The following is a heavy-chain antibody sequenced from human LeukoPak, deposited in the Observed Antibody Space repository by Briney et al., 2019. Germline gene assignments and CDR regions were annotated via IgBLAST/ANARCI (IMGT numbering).Heavy chain of an antibody. J-gene: IGHJ4*02. D-gene: IGHD5-18*01. Sequence: ASETLSLTCTASGGSIINYYWSWIRQPPGKGLEWIGYVYYTGSTNYNPSLKSRVTISVDTSKNQFSLKLSSVTAADTAVYHCARVQIGYSYGLFDYWGQGTLVTVSS. CDR2: VYYTGST. CDR1: GGSIINYY. V-gene: IGHV4-59*01. CDR3: ARVQIGYSYGLFDY.